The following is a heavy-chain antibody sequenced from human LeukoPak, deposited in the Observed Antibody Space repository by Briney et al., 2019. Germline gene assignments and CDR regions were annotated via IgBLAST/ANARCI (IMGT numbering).Heavy chain of an antibody. CDR1: GYTFSNSG. J-gene: IGHJ5*02. V-gene: IGHV1-3*01. CDR3: ARGRGLIGTSRFDP. Sequence: ASVKVSCKTSGYTFSNSGLHWVRQAPGQSLEWMGWINAGNGNTKYSQKFQDRLTITRDTSASTVYMELNSLKSEDTAMYHCARGRGLIGTSRFDPWGQGTLVIVSS. D-gene: IGHD3-10*01. CDR2: INAGNGNT.